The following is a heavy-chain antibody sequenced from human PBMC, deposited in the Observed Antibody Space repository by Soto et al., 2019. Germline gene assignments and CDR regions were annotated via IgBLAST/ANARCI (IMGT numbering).Heavy chain of an antibody. Sequence: QVQLVESGGGVVQPGRSLRLSCAASGFTFSSYGMHWVRQAPGKGLEWVAVISYDGSNKYYADSVKGRFTISRDNSKNTRYLQMNSLRAEDTAVYYCAKDVGYSSEGIGDYWGQGTLVTVSS. CDR1: GFTFSSYG. CDR2: ISYDGSNK. V-gene: IGHV3-30*18. CDR3: AKDVGYSSEGIGDY. J-gene: IGHJ4*02. D-gene: IGHD6-19*01.